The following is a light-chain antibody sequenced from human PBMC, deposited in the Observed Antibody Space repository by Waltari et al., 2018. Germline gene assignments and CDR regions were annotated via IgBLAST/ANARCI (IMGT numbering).Light chain of an antibody. CDR2: KAS. CDR1: QSISNY. Sequence: DIQMTQPPSTLSASVGDRDTITCRASQSISNYLAWYQQKPGKAPNLLIYKASILKSGVSSRFSGSGSGTQFTLTISSLQPGDFATYFCQQYNTYSSFGQGTKLEIK. CDR3: QQYNTYSS. J-gene: IGKJ2*01. V-gene: IGKV1-5*03.